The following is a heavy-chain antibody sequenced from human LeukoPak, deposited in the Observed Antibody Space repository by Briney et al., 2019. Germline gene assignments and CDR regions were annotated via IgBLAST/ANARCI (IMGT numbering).Heavy chain of an antibody. J-gene: IGHJ4*02. Sequence: SQTLSLTCTVSGGSISSGSYYWSWIRQPAGKGLEWIGRIYTSGSTNYNPSLKSRVTISVDTSKNQFSLKLSSVTAADTAVYYCARGLATVTTCLDYWGQGTLVTVSS. CDR3: ARGLATVTTCLDY. V-gene: IGHV4-61*02. CDR2: IYTSGST. CDR1: GGSISSGSYY. D-gene: IGHD4-17*01.